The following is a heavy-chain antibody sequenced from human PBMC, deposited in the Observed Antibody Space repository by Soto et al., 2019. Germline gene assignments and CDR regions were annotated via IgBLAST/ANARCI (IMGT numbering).Heavy chain of an antibody. V-gene: IGHV1-69*01. J-gene: IGHJ6*02. CDR3: ARGQNEVGATKRTYYYYGMDV. D-gene: IGHD1-26*01. Sequence: QVQLVQSGAEVKKPGSSVKVSCKASGGTFSSYAISWVRQAPGQGLEWMGGIIPIFGTANYAQKFQGRVTITADESTSTAYMELSSLRSEDTAVYYCARGQNEVGATKRTYYYYGMDVWGQGTTVTVSS. CDR2: IIPIFGTA. CDR1: GGTFSSYA.